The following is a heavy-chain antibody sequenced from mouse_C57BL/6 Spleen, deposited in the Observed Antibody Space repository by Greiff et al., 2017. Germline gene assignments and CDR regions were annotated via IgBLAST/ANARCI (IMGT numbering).Heavy chain of an antibody. Sequence: VLLVESGAELAKPGASVKLSCKASGYTFTSYWMHWVTQRPGQGLEWIGYINPSSGYTKYNQKFKDKAILTADKSSSTAYMQLSSLTHEDSAVYYCAESLRDTPLDYWGQGTSVTVSA. D-gene: IGHD6-1*01. V-gene: IGHV1-7*01. J-gene: IGHJ4*01. CDR1: GYTFTSYW. CDR3: AESLRDTPLDY. CDR2: INPSSGYT.